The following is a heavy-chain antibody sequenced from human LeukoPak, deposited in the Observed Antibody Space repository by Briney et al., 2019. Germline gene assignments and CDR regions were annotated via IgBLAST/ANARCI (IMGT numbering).Heavy chain of an antibody. Sequence: PSETLSLTCAVYGGSFSGYYWSWIRQPPGKGLEWIGEINHSGSTNYNPSLKSRVTISVDTSKNQFSLKLSSVTAADTAVYYCARAGSGYDHDWFDPWGQGTLVTVSS. J-gene: IGHJ5*02. CDR3: ARAGSGYDHDWFDP. CDR1: GGSFSGYY. V-gene: IGHV4-34*01. D-gene: IGHD5-12*01. CDR2: INHSGST.